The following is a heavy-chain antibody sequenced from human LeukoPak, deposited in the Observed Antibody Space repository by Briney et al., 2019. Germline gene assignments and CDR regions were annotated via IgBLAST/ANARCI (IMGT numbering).Heavy chain of an antibody. V-gene: IGHV1-8*01. Sequence: ASVKVSCKASGYTFSDYDVNWVRQAPGQGLEWMGWMNPTSGDTGYAQKFQGRVTMTRSMSRNTAYMELSRLRPEDTAVYFCARVVMKAFYYYYVDVWGKGTTIIISS. J-gene: IGHJ6*03. D-gene: IGHD2-21*01. CDR2: MNPTSGDT. CDR1: GYTFSDYD. CDR3: ARVVMKAFYYYYVDV.